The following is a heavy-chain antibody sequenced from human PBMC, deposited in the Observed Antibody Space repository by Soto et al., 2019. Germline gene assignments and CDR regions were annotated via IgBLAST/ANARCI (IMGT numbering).Heavy chain of an antibody. J-gene: IGHJ6*02. CDR1: FGPISNYY. CDR2: MGYSGST. CDR3: ARDQEDYYDSSGYRINYYYYGMDV. D-gene: IGHD3-22*01. Sequence: SETLSLTCTFSFGPISNYYCSWFRQPPGQGLEWIGYMGYSGSTNYNPSLKSRVTISVDTSKNQFSLKLSSVTAADTAVYYCARDQEDYYDSSGYRINYYYYGMDVWGQGTTVTVSS. V-gene: IGHV4-59*12.